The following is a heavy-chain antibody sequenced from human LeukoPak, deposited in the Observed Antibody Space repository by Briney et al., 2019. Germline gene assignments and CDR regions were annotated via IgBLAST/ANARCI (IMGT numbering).Heavy chain of an antibody. CDR2: IYYSGST. V-gene: IGHV4-30-4*08. Sequence: PSETLSLTCTVSGGSISSGDYYWSWIRQPPGKGLEWIGYIYYSGSTYYNPSLKSRVTISVDTSKNQFSLKLSSVTAADTAVYYCARVAYHYYYYYMDVWGKGTTVTVSS. CDR1: GGSISSGDYY. J-gene: IGHJ6*03. CDR3: ARVAYHYYYYYMDV.